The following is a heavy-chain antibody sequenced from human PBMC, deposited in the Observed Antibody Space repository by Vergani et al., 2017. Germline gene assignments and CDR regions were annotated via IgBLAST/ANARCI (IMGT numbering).Heavy chain of an antibody. Sequence: QITLKESGPTLVKPTQTLTLTCTFSGFSLSTSGVGVGWIRQPPGIALEWLALIYWNDDKRYSPSLKSRLTITKDTSKNQVVLTMTNMDPVDTATYYCARIHVTWADFWSGPNYYYYYGMDVWGQGTTVTVSS. V-gene: IGHV2-5*01. D-gene: IGHD3-3*01. CDR1: GFSLSTSGVG. J-gene: IGHJ6*02. CDR2: IYWNDDK. CDR3: ARIHVTWADFWSGPNYYYYYGMDV.